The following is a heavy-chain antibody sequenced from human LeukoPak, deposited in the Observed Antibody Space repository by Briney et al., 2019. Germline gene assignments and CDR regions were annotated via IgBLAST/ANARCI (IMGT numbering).Heavy chain of an antibody. CDR3: TRLSDTLTYYFFDY. J-gene: IGHJ4*02. CDR2: IRGKARSYAT. Sequence: GGSLRLSCAASGFTSSDSAFHWVRQASGKGLEWVGRIRGKARSYATAYAASVTGRFTISRDDSKKTAYLQMNSLRIEDTAVYYCTRLSDTLTYYFFDYWAKGILVTVSS. V-gene: IGHV3-73*01. CDR1: GFTSSDSA. D-gene: IGHD3-9*01.